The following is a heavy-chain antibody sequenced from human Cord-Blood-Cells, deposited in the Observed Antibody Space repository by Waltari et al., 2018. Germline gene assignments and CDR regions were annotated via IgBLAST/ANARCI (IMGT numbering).Heavy chain of an antibody. D-gene: IGHD3-3*01. CDR2: IYYSGST. CDR1: GGSISSSSYY. Sequence: QLQLQESGPGLVKPSETLSLTCTVSGGSISSSSYYWGWIRQPPGKGLEWIGSIYYSGSTYYNPSLKSRVTISVDTSKNQFSLKLSSVTAADTAVYYCARPRYYDFWSGYDAFDIWGQGTMVTVSS. J-gene: IGHJ3*02. CDR3: ARPRYYDFWSGYDAFDI. V-gene: IGHV4-39*01.